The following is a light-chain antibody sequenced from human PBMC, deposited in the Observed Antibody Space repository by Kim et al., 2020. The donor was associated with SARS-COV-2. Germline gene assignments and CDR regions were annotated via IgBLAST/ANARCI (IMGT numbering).Light chain of an antibody. Sequence: SVSPGERATLSCRASQSVSSNLAWYQHKPGQAPRLLIYGASIRATGIPARFSGSGSGTEFTLTISILQSEDFAIYYCQQYSNWPLTFGGETKVDIK. CDR3: QQYSNWPLT. V-gene: IGKV3D-15*03. J-gene: IGKJ4*01. CDR2: GAS. CDR1: QSVSSN.